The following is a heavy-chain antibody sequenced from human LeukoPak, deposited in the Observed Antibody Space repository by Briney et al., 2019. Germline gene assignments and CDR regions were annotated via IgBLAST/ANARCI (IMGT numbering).Heavy chain of an antibody. V-gene: IGHV5-51*01. CDR2: IYPVDSYT. CDR3: ARRGSSSGNWFDP. D-gene: IGHD6-6*01. J-gene: IGHJ5*02. CDR1: GYSFTSYW. Sequence: GESLKISCKGSGYSFTSYWIGWVRQMPGKGLEWIWIIYPVDSYTRYSPSFQGQVTISAEKSISTAYLKWSSLKASDTAMYYCARRGSSSGNWFDPWGQGTLVTVSS.